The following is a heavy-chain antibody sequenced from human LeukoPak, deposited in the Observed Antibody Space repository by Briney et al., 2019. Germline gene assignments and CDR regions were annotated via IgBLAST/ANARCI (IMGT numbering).Heavy chain of an antibody. CDR3: ARVPPIYGSGSYYNEY. Sequence: SETLSLTCTVSGGSISSGGYYWSWIRQHPGKGLEWIGYIYYSGSTYYNPSLKSRVTISVDTSKNQFSLKLSSVTAADTAVYYCARVPPIYGSGSYYNEYWGQGTLVTVSS. CDR2: IYYSGST. J-gene: IGHJ4*02. V-gene: IGHV4-31*03. D-gene: IGHD3-10*01. CDR1: GGSISSGGYY.